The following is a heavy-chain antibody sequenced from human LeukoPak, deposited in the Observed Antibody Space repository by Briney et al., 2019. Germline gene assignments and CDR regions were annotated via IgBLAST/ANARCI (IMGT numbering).Heavy chain of an antibody. J-gene: IGHJ4*02. D-gene: IGHD3-10*01. V-gene: IGHV3-7*03. CDR2: IKQDGSEK. Sequence: GGSLRLSCAASGFTFSSYWMSWVRQAPGKGLEWVANIKQDGSEKYYVDSVKGRFTISRDNAKNSLYLQMNSLRAEDTALYYCAKDMVLGTSRGYGSGSYYENFDYWGQGTLVTVSS. CDR1: GFTFSSYW. CDR3: AKDMVLGTSRGYGSGSYYENFDY.